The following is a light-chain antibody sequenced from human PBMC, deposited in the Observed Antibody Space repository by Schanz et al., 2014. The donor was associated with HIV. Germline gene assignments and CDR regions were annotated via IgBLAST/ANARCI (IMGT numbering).Light chain of an antibody. Sequence: QSALTQPASVSGSPGQSITMSCTGASSDVGHYKSVSWYQHHPGEAPKLMIYDVGNRPSGVSDRFSGSRSGNTASLTISGLQAEDEAYYYCCSYAGIYSILFGGGTKLTVL. J-gene: IGLJ2*01. CDR3: CSYAGIYSIL. CDR1: SSDVGHYKS. V-gene: IGLV2-14*03. CDR2: DVG.